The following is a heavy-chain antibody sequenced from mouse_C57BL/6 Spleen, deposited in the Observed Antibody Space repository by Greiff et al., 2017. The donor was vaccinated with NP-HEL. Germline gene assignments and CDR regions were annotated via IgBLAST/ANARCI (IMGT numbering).Heavy chain of an antibody. CDR3: ARLGDYDGDYFDY. V-gene: IGHV1-80*01. CDR1: GYAFSSYW. Sequence: VQLQQSGAELVKPGASVKISCKASGYAFSSYWMNWVKQRPGKGLEWIGQIYPGDGDTNYNGKFKGKATLTADKSSSTAYMQLSSLTSEDSAVYFCARLGDYDGDYFDYWGQGTTLTVSS. CDR2: IYPGDGDT. J-gene: IGHJ2*01. D-gene: IGHD2-4*01.